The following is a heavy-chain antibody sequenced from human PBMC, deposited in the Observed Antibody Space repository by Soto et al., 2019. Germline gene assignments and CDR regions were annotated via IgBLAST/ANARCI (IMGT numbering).Heavy chain of an antibody. CDR3: ATLRKRAAAGVDY. D-gene: IGHD6-13*01. CDR2: INHSGST. J-gene: IGHJ4*02. CDR1: GGSFSGYY. Sequence: SETLSLTCAVYGGSFSGYYWSWIRQPPGKGLEWIGEINHSGSTNYNPSLKSRVTISVDTSKNQFSPKLSSVTAADTAVYYCATLRKRAAAGVDYWGQGTLVTVSS. V-gene: IGHV4-34*01.